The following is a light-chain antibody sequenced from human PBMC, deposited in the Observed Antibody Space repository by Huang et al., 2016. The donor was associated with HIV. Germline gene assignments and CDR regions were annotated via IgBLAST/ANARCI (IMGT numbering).Light chain of an antibody. J-gene: IGKJ4*01. Sequence: EIVLTQSPVTLSLSPGQRATLSCRASQNINTYLAWYHQKPGQAPRLLIYDASNRATGIPARFSGSGSGTDFTLTISSLEPEDFVVYFCQQRNSWPLTFGGGTTIEIK. CDR2: DAS. CDR1: QNINTY. V-gene: IGKV3-11*01. CDR3: QQRNSWPLT.